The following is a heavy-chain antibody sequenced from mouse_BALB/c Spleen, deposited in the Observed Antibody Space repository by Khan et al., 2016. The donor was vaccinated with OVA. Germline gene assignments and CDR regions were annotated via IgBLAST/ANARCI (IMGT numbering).Heavy chain of an antibody. D-gene: IGHD4-1*01. J-gene: IGHJ3*01. CDR3: ADHLTGSFAY. CDR1: GFTFSSYS. CDR2: ISSGGDYT. Sequence: DVMLVESGGDLVKPGGSLKLSCAASGFTFSSYSMSWVRQTPDKRLEWVASISSGGDYTYYPDSVKGRFTISRDNAKNTLYLQMSDLKSEDTAMYYCADHLTGSFAYGGQGTLVTVSA. V-gene: IGHV5-6*02.